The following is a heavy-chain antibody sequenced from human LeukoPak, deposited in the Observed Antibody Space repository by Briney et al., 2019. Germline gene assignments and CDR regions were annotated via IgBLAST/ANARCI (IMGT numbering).Heavy chain of an antibody. D-gene: IGHD3-22*01. Sequence: GGSLRLSCAASGFTFSNYAMSWVRQAPGKGLEWVSTISVSGGSTYYADSVKGRFTISRDNPQNTLYLQMNSLRAEDTAVSYCATGTITLRVSVGFDYWGQGTLVTVSS. CDR3: ATGTITLRVSVGFDY. J-gene: IGHJ4*02. CDR2: ISVSGGST. CDR1: GFTFSNYA. V-gene: IGHV3-23*01.